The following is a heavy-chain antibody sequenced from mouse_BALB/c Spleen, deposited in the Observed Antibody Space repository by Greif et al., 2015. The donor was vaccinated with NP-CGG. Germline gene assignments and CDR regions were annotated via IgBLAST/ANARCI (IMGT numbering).Heavy chain of an antibody. J-gene: IGHJ4*01. CDR2: ISDGGSYT. D-gene: IGHD1-1*01. Sequence: EVQRVESGGGLVKPGGSLKLSCAASGFTFSDYYMYWVRQTPEKRLEWVATISDGGSYTYYPDSVKGRFTISRDNAKNNLYLQMSSLKSEDTAMYYCARGVVASGYYYAMDYWGQGTSVTVSS. V-gene: IGHV5-4*02. CDR3: ARGVVASGYYYAMDY. CDR1: GFTFSDYY.